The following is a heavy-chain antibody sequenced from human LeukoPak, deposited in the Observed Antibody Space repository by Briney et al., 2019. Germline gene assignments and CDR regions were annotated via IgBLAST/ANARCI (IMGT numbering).Heavy chain of an antibody. V-gene: IGHV3-23*01. J-gene: IGHJ6*02. CDR2: ISGSGGRT. CDR1: GFTFSSYA. CDR3: ARGLSDIVVVPAANTGLMRTKYYYGMDV. D-gene: IGHD2-2*01. Sequence: GGSLRLSCAASGFTFSSYAMSWVRQAPGKGLEWVSAISGSGGRTYYADSVKGRFTISRDNSKNTLYLQMNSLRAEDTAVYYCARGLSDIVVVPAANTGLMRTKYYYGMDVWGQGTTVTVSS.